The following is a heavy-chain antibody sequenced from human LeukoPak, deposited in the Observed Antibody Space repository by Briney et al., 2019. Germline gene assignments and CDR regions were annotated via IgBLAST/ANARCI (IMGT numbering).Heavy chain of an antibody. V-gene: IGHV4-39*01. CDR1: GASISSISYY. CDR3: ARHGHRRGYDPFEY. CDR2: IYYSGST. Sequence: SETLSLTCTVSGASISSISYYWAWIRQPPGKGLEWIGSIYYSGSTYYNPALKSRFTISVETSKHKSSLKLSRVTAADTAVYYCARHGHRRGYDPFEYWGQGTLVTVSS. D-gene: IGHD5-12*01. J-gene: IGHJ4*02.